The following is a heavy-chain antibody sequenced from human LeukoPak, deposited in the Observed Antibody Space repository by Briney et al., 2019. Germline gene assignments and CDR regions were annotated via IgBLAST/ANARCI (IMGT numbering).Heavy chain of an antibody. CDR1: GFTFSSYS. CDR3: ATRVGTRPPIDS. J-gene: IGHJ4*02. CDR2: ISLSGSNT. Sequence: QSGGSLRLSCAASGFTFSSYSMNWVRQAPGKGLEWVSVISLSGSNTYYADSVKGRFTISRDNSKNTLYLQMNSLRAEDTAVYYCATRVGTRPPIDSWGQGTLVTVSS. D-gene: IGHD4-23*01. V-gene: IGHV3-23*01.